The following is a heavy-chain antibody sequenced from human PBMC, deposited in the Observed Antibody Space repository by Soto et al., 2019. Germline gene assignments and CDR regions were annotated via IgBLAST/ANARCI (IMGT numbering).Heavy chain of an antibody. Sequence: ASVKVSCKASGYTFTSYGISWVRQAPGQGLEWMGWISAYNGNTSYAQKLQGRVTMTTNTSISTAYMELSSLRSEDTAVYYCARSLSSSSWYFSYYYYYMDVWGKGTTVTVSS. CDR2: ISAYNGNT. V-gene: IGHV1-18*01. CDR1: GYTFTSYG. J-gene: IGHJ6*03. D-gene: IGHD6-13*01. CDR3: ARSLSSSSWYFSYYYYYMDV.